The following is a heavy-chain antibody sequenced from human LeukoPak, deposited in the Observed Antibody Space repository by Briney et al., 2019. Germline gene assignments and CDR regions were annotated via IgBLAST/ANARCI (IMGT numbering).Heavy chain of an antibody. CDR2: IYYSGGT. CDR3: ATTGATSAYSASWFNTEY. D-gene: IGHD6-13*01. V-gene: IGHV4-59*08. CDR1: GGSVTSYY. Sequence: SETLSLTCTVSGGSVTSYYCNWVRQPPGRGPEWIGYIYYSGGTNYNPSLESRVTISLDTAKNQFSLKLRSVTAEDTAVYYCATTGATSAYSASWFNTEYWGQGTLVTVSS. J-gene: IGHJ4*02.